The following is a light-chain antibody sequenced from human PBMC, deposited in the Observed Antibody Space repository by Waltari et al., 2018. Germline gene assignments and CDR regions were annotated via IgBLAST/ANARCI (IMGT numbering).Light chain of an antibody. Sequence: EIVFTQSPATLSFSPGQGTTLSCRASQSVNTKLAWYQQKPGQAPRLLIYDASNRATGIPGRFSGRGSGTDFTLTISSLEPEDFAVYYCQQRSNWPPMYTFGQGTKLEIK. CDR3: QQRSNWPPMYT. CDR1: QSVNTK. V-gene: IGKV3-11*01. CDR2: DAS. J-gene: IGKJ2*01.